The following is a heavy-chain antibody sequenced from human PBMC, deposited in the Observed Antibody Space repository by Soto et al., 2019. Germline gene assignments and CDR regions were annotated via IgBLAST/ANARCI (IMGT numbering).Heavy chain of an antibody. V-gene: IGHV1-18*01. Sequence: ASVKVSCKASGYTFTSYGISWVRQAPGKGLEWMGWISAYNGNTNYAQKLQGRVTMTTDTSTSTAYMELRGLRSDDTAVYYCARVLLWFGELFTRTSPLYGMDVWGQGTLVTVSS. CDR3: ARVLLWFGELFTRTSPLYGMDV. CDR1: GYTFTSYG. J-gene: IGHJ6*02. D-gene: IGHD3-10*01. CDR2: ISAYNGNT.